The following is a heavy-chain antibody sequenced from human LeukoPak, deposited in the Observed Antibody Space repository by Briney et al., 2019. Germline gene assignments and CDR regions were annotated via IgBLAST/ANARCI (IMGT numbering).Heavy chain of an antibody. CDR2: ISGNGGDI. D-gene: IGHD1-1*01. CDR3: ARDPRTVRI. Sequence: GGSLRLSCAASGFTVSSNYMTWVRQAPGKGLEWLSYISGNGGDILYADSVKGRFTISRDNAKNLLYLQMDSLRVEDTAIYYCARDPRTVRIWGQGTLVTVSS. CDR1: GFTVSSNY. V-gene: IGHV3-11*04. J-gene: IGHJ4*02.